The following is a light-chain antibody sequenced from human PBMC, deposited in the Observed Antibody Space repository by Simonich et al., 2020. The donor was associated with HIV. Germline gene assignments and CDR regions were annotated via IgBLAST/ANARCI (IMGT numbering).Light chain of an antibody. CDR2: DVS. CDR3: CSYAGSYTFVV. Sequence: QSALTQPASVSGSPGQSITISFTGTSSDVGAYNYVSWYQQHPGKAPTLIIYDVSKRPSGVPDRFSGSKSGNTASLTVSGLHAEDEADYYCCSYAGSYTFVVFGGGTKLTVL. CDR1: SSDVGAYNY. V-gene: IGLV2-11*01. J-gene: IGLJ2*01.